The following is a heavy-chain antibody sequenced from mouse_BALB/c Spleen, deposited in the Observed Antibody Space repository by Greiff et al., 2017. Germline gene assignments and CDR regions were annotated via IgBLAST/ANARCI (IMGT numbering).Heavy chain of an antibody. CDR3: ARLYYGYGYFDV. V-gene: IGHV1-20*02. CDR1: GYSFTGYF. J-gene: IGHJ1*01. Sequence: VQLQQSGPELVTPGASVKISCKASGYSFTGYFMNWVMQSHGKSLEWIGRINPYNGDTFYNQKFKGKATLTVDKSSSTAHMELRSLASEDSAVYYCARLYYGYGYFDVWGAGTTVTVSS. CDR2: INPYNGDT. D-gene: IGHD1-1*01.